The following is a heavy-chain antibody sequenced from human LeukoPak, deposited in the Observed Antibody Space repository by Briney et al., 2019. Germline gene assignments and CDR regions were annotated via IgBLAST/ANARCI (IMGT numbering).Heavy chain of an antibody. D-gene: IGHD1-26*01. CDR2: IKQDGSEK. Sequence: GGSLRLSCAASGFTFSSYWMSWVRQAPGKGLEWVANIKQDGSEKYYVDSVKGRFTISRDNAKNSLYLQMNSLRAEDTAIYYCVRDRGTYRPIDYWGQGTLVTVSS. CDR3: VRDRGTYRPIDY. CDR1: GFTFSSYW. V-gene: IGHV3-7*03. J-gene: IGHJ4*02.